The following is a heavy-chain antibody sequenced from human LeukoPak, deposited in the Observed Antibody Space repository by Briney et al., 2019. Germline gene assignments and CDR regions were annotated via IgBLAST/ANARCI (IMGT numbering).Heavy chain of an antibody. J-gene: IGHJ5*02. CDR3: ARPPGDHSSGHYPNWFDP. CDR2: IISSSSYK. D-gene: IGHD3-22*01. Sequence: VGALRLSCAASVVTFSGYSMYWVRDAPGEGLEWVSSIISSSSYKYYADSVKGRFTISRDKAKNSLYLQMNSLRAADTDVYYCARPPGDHSSGHYPNWFDPWGQGTLVTVSS. V-gene: IGHV3-21*01. CDR1: VVTFSGYS.